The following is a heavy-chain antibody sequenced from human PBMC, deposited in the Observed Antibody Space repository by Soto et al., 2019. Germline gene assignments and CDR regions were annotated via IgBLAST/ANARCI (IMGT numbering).Heavy chain of an antibody. CDR1: GGCISSYY. J-gene: IGHJ5*02. V-gene: IGHV4-59*01. Sequence: PFVPLSLPWTVSGGCISSYYRRRIRQPQGKGLEWIWYIYSSGSTNYNPAHKSRVTISVDKSKNQFSLKLSSVTAADTAVYYCARVVRVTTSLPCFGPRGQGILVTVSS. D-gene: IGHD4-17*01. CDR2: IYSSGST. CDR3: ARVVRVTTSLPCFGP.